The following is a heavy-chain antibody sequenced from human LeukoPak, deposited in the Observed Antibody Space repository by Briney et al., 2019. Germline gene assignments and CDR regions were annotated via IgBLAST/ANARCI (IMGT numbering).Heavy chain of an antibody. CDR3: ARHFGYNYGHIDY. D-gene: IGHD5-18*01. CDR1: GGSISRTGHC. Sequence: PSETLSLTCTVSGGSISRTGHCWGWIRQPPGKGLEWIGSMYYSGGAYHNPSLKSRVTIFVDTSKNQVSLKLSSVTAADTAVYYCARHFGYNYGHIDYWGQGTLVTVSA. V-gene: IGHV4-39*01. J-gene: IGHJ4*02. CDR2: MYYSGGA.